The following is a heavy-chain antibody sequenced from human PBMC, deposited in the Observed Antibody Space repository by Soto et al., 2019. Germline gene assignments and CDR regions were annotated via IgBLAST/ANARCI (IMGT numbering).Heavy chain of an antibody. V-gene: IGHV3-23*01. Sequence: GGSLRLSCAASGFTFSSYAMSWVRQAPGKGLEWVSAISGSGGSTYYADSVKGRFTISRDNSKNTLYLQMNSLRAEDTAVYYCAKYLIGLWFGEKNYFDYWGQGTLVTVSS. CDR2: ISGSGGST. CDR1: GFTFSSYA. D-gene: IGHD3-10*01. J-gene: IGHJ4*02. CDR3: AKYLIGLWFGEKNYFDY.